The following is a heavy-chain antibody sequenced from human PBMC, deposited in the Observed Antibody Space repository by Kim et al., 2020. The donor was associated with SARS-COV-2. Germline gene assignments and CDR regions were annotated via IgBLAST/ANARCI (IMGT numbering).Heavy chain of an antibody. CDR3: ARDGIGGYYVFEGWIYGMDV. CDR2: ISSSSSYI. D-gene: IGHD3-22*01. Sequence: GGSLRLSCAASGFTFSSYSMNWVRQAPGKGLEWVSSISSSSSYIYYADSVKGRFTISRDNAKNSLYLQMNSPRAEDTAVYYCARDGIGGYYVFEGWIYGMDVWGQGTTVTVSS. V-gene: IGHV3-21*01. CDR1: GFTFSSYS. J-gene: IGHJ6*02.